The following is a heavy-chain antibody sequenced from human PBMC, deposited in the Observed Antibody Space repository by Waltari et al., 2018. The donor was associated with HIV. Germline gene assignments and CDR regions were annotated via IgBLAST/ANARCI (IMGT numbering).Heavy chain of an antibody. CDR2: KKDDGSEK. CDR3: ARIGTFPHNYAIDF. V-gene: IGHV3-7*01. D-gene: IGHD1-26*01. Sequence: EVQLMESGGGLVQSGGSLRLSCAASGFTFTNSWMSWVPHIPGKGRGGKAYKKDDGSEKYYMGFVNVRFTISRDNAKNSMFLQMNSLRAEDTAVYYCARIGTFPHNYAIDFWGQGTTVTVSS. J-gene: IGHJ6*02. CDR1: GFTFTNSW.